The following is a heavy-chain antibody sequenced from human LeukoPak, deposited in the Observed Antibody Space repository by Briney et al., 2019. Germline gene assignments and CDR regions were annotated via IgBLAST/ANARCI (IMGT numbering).Heavy chain of an antibody. D-gene: IGHD3-10*01. Sequence: SETLSLTCTVSGGSISISNYFWGWIRQPPGKGLDWTGSIYYSGSTYYNPSLKSRVTISVDTSKNQFSLKLSSVTAADTAVYYCARWYGSGTRNPWFDSWGQGALVTVSS. CDR1: GGSISISNYF. CDR3: ARWYGSGTRNPWFDS. V-gene: IGHV4-39*01. J-gene: IGHJ5*01. CDR2: IYYSGST.